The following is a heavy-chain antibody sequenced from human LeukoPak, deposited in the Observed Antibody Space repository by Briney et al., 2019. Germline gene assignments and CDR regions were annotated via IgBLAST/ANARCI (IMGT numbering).Heavy chain of an antibody. Sequence: HSGGSLRLSCTASGFSFSGHWMHWARQLPGKGLVWVSRISPTGSTTSYADSVKGRFTVSRDNAKNILYLQVNNLRAEDTAVYYCARGPNSNWSGLDFWGQGTLLTVSS. D-gene: IGHD6-6*01. CDR3: ARGPNSNWSGLDF. CDR1: GFSFSGHW. CDR2: ISPTGSTT. V-gene: IGHV3-74*01. J-gene: IGHJ4*02.